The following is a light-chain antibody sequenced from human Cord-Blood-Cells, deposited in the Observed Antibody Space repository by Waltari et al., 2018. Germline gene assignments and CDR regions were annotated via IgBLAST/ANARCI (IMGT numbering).Light chain of an antibody. CDR2: DAS. Sequence: DIVLPQSPAPLSLTPGDRATLPSRASQSVSSYLAWYQQKPGQAPRLLIYDASNRATGIPARFSGSGSGTDFTLTISSLEPEDFAVYYCQQRSNWPPITFGQGTRLEIK. V-gene: IGKV3-11*01. CDR3: QQRSNWPPIT. CDR1: QSVSSY. J-gene: IGKJ5*01.